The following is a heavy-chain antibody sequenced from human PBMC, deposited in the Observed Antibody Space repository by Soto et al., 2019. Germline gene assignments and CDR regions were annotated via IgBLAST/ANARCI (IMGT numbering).Heavy chain of an antibody. Sequence: SETLSLTCAVYGGSFSGYYWSWIRQPPGKGLEWIGEINHSGSTNYNPSLKSRVTISVDTSKNQFSLKLSSVTAADTAVYYCARLRIQPASQPLYYYYYYMDVWGKGTTVTVSS. V-gene: IGHV4-34*01. CDR2: INHSGST. CDR3: ARLRIQPASQPLYYYYYYMDV. D-gene: IGHD5-18*01. J-gene: IGHJ6*03. CDR1: GGSFSGYY.